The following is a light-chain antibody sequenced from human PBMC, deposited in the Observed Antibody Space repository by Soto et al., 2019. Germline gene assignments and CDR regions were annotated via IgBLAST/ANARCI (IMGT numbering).Light chain of an antibody. Sequence: QSALTQPPSASGSPGQSVTISCTGTSSNVGGYNYVSWYQQYPGRAPKLIIYEVTQRPSGVPDRFSGSKSGNTASLTVSGLQAEDEADYYCSSYAASNNFYFVFGGGTQLTVL. CDR2: EVT. CDR3: SSYAASNNFYFV. CDR1: SSNVGGYNY. J-gene: IGLJ3*02. V-gene: IGLV2-8*01.